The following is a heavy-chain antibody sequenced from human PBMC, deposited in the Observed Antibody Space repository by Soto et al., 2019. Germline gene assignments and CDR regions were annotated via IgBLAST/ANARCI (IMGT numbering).Heavy chain of an antibody. J-gene: IGHJ5*02. Sequence: QVQLVQSGAEVKKPGSSVKVSCKASGGTFSSYAISWVRQAPGQGLEWMGGIIPIFGTANYAQKFQGRVTITEGKSTSTAYMERSSLRSEDTAVYYCARIGGKGVPDAMNRFEPWGQGTLVTVSS. CDR3: ARIGGKGVPDAMNRFEP. CDR1: GGTFSSYA. V-gene: IGHV1-69*06. CDR2: IIPIFGTA. D-gene: IGHD2-2*01.